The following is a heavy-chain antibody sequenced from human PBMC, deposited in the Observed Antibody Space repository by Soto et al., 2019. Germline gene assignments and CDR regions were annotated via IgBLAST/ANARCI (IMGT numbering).Heavy chain of an antibody. D-gene: IGHD2-2*01. CDR3: AKVWCSSTSCPGYYYYYGMDV. V-gene: IGHV3-23*01. Sequence: PVGSLRLSCAASGFTFRSYAMSWVRQAPGKGLEWVSAISGSGGSTYYADSVKGRFTISRDNSKNTMYLQMNSLRAEDTAVYYCAKVWCSSTSCPGYYYYYGMDVWGQGTTVTVSS. CDR1: GFTFRSYA. J-gene: IGHJ6*02. CDR2: ISGSGGST.